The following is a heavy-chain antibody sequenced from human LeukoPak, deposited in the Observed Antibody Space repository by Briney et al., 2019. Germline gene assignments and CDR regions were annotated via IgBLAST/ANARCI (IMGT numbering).Heavy chain of an antibody. J-gene: IGHJ6*02. CDR1: GYTFTSYG. CDR2: ISAYNGNT. Sequence: ASVKVSCKASGYTFTSYGISWVRQAPGQGLGWMGWISAYNGNTNYAQKLQGRVTMTTDTSTSTAYMELRSLRSDDTAVYYCARDHHYDFWSGYSSLYYYYGMDVWGQGTTVTVSS. D-gene: IGHD3-3*01. CDR3: ARDHHYDFWSGYSSLYYYYGMDV. V-gene: IGHV1-18*01.